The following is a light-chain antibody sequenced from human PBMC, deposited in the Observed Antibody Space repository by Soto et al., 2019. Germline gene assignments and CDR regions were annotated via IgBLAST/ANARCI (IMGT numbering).Light chain of an antibody. Sequence: DIVMTQSPDSLAVSLGERATMNCKRSRSVLYKSNNKNHLAWYQQKPGQAPRLLIYGASSRATGIPDRFSGSGSGTDFTLTISSLQPEDFATYYCQQANSFPLTFGGGTKVDIK. CDR1: RSVLYKSNNKNH. J-gene: IGKJ4*01. V-gene: IGKV4-1*01. CDR3: QQANSFPLT. CDR2: GAS.